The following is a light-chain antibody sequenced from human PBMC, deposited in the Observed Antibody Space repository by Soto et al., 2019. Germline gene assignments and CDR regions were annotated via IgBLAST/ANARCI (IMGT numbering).Light chain of an antibody. V-gene: IGKV3-15*01. CDR2: ATS. J-gene: IGKJ4*01. Sequence: EIVLTQSPATLYVSPGERATLSCRASQSLSSNVAWYQQRPGQAPRLLIYATSSRASDVPARFSGGGSGTEFTLTIASLQSEDFAIYYYQQYNHWPRMLSFGGGTKVELK. CDR1: QSLSSN. CDR3: QQYNHWPRMLS.